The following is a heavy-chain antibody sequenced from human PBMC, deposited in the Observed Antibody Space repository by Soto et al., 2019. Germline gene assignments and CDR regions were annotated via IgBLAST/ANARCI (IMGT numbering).Heavy chain of an antibody. CDR2: INAGNGNT. CDR1: GYTFTSYA. V-gene: IGHV1-3*01. D-gene: IGHD3-22*01. Sequence: GASVKVSCKASGYTFTSYAMHWVRQAPGQRLEWMGWINAGNGNTKYSQKFQGRVTITRDTSASTAYMELSSLRSEDTAVYYCARDVRYYYDSSGYLKGTGAFDIWGQGTMVTVSS. CDR3: ARDVRYYYDSSGYLKGTGAFDI. J-gene: IGHJ3*02.